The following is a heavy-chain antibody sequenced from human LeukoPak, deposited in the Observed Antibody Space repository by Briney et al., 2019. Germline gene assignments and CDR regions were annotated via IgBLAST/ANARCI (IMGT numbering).Heavy chain of an antibody. Sequence: SETLSLTCAVYGESSTDFCWSWIRQPPGKGLEWIGEINHRGSTNYNPSLTSRVTLSLDTSKSQFSLRLTSVTAADTAVYYCARGLFTWNYWGQGTLVTVSS. CDR3: ARGLFTWNY. V-gene: IGHV4-34*01. CDR2: INHRGST. D-gene: IGHD2-21*01. J-gene: IGHJ4*02. CDR1: GESSTDFC.